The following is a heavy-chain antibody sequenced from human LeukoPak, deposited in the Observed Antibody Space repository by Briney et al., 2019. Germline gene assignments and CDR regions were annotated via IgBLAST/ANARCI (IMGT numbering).Heavy chain of an antibody. J-gene: IGHJ4*02. D-gene: IGHD6-13*01. V-gene: IGHV3-21*01. CDR2: ISSSSGYK. CDR1: EFSFSSFS. CDR3: AREGLAAAGLDY. Sequence: PGGSLKLSCPASEFSFSSFSMNWFRKAPGKGLEWVSSISSSSGYKYYTDSMKGRFTVSRDNTKNSLYLQMNSMRVEDTAVYFCAREGLAAAGLDYWGQGTLVTVSS.